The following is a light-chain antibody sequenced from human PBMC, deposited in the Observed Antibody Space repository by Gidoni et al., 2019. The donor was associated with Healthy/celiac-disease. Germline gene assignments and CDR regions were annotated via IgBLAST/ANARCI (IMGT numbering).Light chain of an antibody. CDR2: DAS. CDR3: QQYNSSFWT. V-gene: IGKV1-5*01. Sequence: DIQMTQSPSTLSASVGDRVTITCRASQSLSSWLAWYQQKPGKAPKLLIYDASSLESGVPSRFSGSGSGTEFTLTISSLQPDDFATYYCQQYNSSFWTFGQGTKVEIK. CDR1: QSLSSW. J-gene: IGKJ1*01.